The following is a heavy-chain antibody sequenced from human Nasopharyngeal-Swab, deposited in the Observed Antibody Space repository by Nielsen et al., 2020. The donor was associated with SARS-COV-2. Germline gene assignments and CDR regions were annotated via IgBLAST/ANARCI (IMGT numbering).Heavy chain of an antibody. Sequence: ASVKVSCKASGYTFTNYGISWVRQAPGQGLEWMGWISAYNGNTNYAQKLQGRVTMTTDTSTSTAYMELRSLRSDDTAVYYCARDPCDNYDFWSGYYKDYYYGMDVWGQGTTVTVSS. J-gene: IGHJ6*02. V-gene: IGHV1-18*01. CDR2: ISAYNGNT. CDR3: ARDPCDNYDFWSGYYKDYYYGMDV. CDR1: GYTFTNYG. D-gene: IGHD3-3*01.